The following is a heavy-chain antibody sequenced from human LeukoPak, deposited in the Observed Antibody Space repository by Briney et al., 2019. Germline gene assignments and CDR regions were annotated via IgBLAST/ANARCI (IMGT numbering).Heavy chain of an antibody. CDR1: GYTFTSYG. D-gene: IGHD3-9*01. Sequence: GASVKVSCKASGYTFTSYGISWVRQAPGQGLEWMEWISAYNGNTNYAQKLQGRVTMTTDTSTSTAYMELRSLRSDDTAVYYCARASRLLRYFDWLLPNDYWGQGTLVTVSS. CDR2: ISAYNGNT. J-gene: IGHJ4*02. CDR3: ARASRLLRYFDWLLPNDY. V-gene: IGHV1-18*01.